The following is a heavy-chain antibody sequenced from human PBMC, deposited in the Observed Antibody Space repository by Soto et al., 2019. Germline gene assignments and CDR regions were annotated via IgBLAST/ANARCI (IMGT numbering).Heavy chain of an antibody. CDR3: ARADADYGDYYYYGMDV. CDR1: GGSISSYY. V-gene: IGHV4-59*01. Sequence: SETLSLTCTVSGGSISSYYWSWIRQPPGKGLEWIGFIYYSGSTNYNPSLKSRVTISVDTSKNQFSLKLSSVTAADTAVYYCARADADYGDYYYYGMDVWGQGTTVTVSS. CDR2: IYYSGST. D-gene: IGHD4-17*01. J-gene: IGHJ6*02.